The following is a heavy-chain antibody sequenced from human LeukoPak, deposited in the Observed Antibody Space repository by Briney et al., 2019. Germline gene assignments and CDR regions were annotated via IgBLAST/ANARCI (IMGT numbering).Heavy chain of an antibody. CDR3: ARAAKYSPYYFDY. J-gene: IGHJ4*02. V-gene: IGHV1-8*01. CDR2: MNPNSART. Sequence: GASVKVSCKASGYSFTTYDFNWVRQATGQGLEWTGWMNPNSARTGYAQKFQGRATMTWDASINTAYLELNSLTSDDTAIYFCARAAKYSPYYFDYWGQGSLVTVSS. D-gene: IGHD6-6*01. CDR1: GYSFTTYD.